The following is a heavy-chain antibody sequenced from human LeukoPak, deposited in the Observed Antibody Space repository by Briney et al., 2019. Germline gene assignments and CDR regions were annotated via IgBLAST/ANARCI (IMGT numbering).Heavy chain of an antibody. CDR1: GFTFSSYW. J-gene: IGHJ4*02. Sequence: PGGSLRLSGAASGFTFSSYWMHWVRQAPGKGLVWVSRINSDGSSTSYADSVKGRFTISRDNAKNTLYLQMNSLRAEDTAVYYCARDVPYYDFWSGYFMGEWGQGTLVTVSS. V-gene: IGHV3-74*01. CDR3: ARDVPYYDFWSGYFMGE. D-gene: IGHD3-3*01. CDR2: INSDGSST.